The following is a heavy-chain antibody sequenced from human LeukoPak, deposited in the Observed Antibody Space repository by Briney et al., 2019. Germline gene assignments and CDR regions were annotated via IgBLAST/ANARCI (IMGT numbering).Heavy chain of an antibody. CDR3: AKDLPAAYFDY. CDR1: GFTFSNYG. Sequence: PWGSLRLSCAASGFTFSNYGMHWVRQAPGKGLEWVAFIRYDESTKFYADSVKGRFTISRDNSKTTLYLQMNSLRAEDTAVYYCAKDLPAAYFDYWGQGTLVTVSP. CDR2: IRYDESTK. J-gene: IGHJ4*02. D-gene: IGHD2-2*01. V-gene: IGHV3-30*02.